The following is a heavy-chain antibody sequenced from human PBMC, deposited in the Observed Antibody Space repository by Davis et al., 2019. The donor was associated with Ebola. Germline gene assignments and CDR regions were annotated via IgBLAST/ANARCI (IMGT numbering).Heavy chain of an antibody. D-gene: IGHD6-19*01. V-gene: IGHV4-39*01. CDR2: VHYMGNT. J-gene: IGHJ4*02. CDR3: ARQKYSSVWAPFDY. Sequence: SESLSLTCTVSGGSISSNSYYWGWFRQPPGKGLEWIGIVHYMGNTYYNSSLKSRVTITVDTSKNQFYLKLSSVTDAATAVYYCARQKYSSVWAPFDYWGQGTLVTVSS. CDR1: GGSISSNSYY.